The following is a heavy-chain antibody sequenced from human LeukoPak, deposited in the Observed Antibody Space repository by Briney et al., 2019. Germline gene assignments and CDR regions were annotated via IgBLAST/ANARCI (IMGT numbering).Heavy chain of an antibody. D-gene: IGHD3-10*01. V-gene: IGHV3-66*01. CDR2: IYSGGST. J-gene: IGHJ4*02. CDR1: GFTVSSNY. Sequence: GGSLRLSCAASGFTVSSNYMSWVRQAPGKGLEWVSVIYSGGSTYYADSVKGRFTISRDNSKNTLYLQMNSLRAEDTAVYYCARETYYYGSWSYFYLDYWGQGTLVTVSS. CDR3: ARETYYYGSWSYFYLDY.